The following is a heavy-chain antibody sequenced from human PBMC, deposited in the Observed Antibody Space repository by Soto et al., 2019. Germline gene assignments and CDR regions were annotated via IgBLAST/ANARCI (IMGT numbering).Heavy chain of an antibody. CDR1: GYTFTSYG. CDR2: ISAYNGNT. CDR3: ARDAGVSGELYY. Sequence: QVQLVQSGAEVKKPGASVKVSCKASGYTFTSYGISWVRQAPGQGLEWMGWISAYNGNTNYAQKRQAXAXXXTXXSTSTAYMELRSLRSDDTAVYYCARDAGVSGELYYWGQGTLVTVSS. D-gene: IGHD1-26*01. J-gene: IGHJ4*02. V-gene: IGHV1-18*01.